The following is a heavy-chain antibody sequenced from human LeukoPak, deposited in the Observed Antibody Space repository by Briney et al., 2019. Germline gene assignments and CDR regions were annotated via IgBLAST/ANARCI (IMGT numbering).Heavy chain of an antibody. J-gene: IGHJ3*02. CDR3: AREIEWELRSGAFDI. V-gene: IGHV3-21*01. CDR1: GFTFSSYS. Sequence: GSLRLSCAASGFTFSSYSMNWVRQAPGKGLEWVSSISSSSSYIYYADSVKGRFTISRDNAKNSLYLQMNSLRAEDTAVYYCAREIEWELRSGAFDIWGQGTMVTVSS. CDR2: ISSSSSYI. D-gene: IGHD1-26*01.